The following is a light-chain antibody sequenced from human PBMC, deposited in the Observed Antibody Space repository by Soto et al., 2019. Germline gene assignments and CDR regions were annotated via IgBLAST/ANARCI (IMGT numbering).Light chain of an antibody. CDR2: GGS. CDR3: QQYGSLPRT. J-gene: IGKJ2*01. Sequence: EIVLTQSPGTLSLSPGERATLSCRASQSVSSSYLGWYQQKPGQAPRLLIYGGSSRATGIPDRFSGSGTGTDFTLTISRLEPEDFAVYYCQQYGSLPRTVGQGTKLAIK. V-gene: IGKV3-20*01. CDR1: QSVSSSY.